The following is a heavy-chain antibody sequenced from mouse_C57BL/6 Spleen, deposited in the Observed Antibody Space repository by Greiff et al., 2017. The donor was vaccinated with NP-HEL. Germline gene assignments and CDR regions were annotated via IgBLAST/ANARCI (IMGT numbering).Heavy chain of an antibody. D-gene: IGHD2-1*01. CDR3: TTCYYGNPFAY. J-gene: IGHJ3*01. Sequence: EVQLQQSGAELVRPGASVKLSCTASGFNIKDDYMHWVKQRPEQGLEWIGWIDPENGDTEYASKFQGKATITADTSSNTAYLQLSSLTSEDTAVYYCTTCYYGNPFAYWGQGTLVTVSA. CDR2: IDPENGDT. CDR1: GFNIKDDY. V-gene: IGHV14-4*01.